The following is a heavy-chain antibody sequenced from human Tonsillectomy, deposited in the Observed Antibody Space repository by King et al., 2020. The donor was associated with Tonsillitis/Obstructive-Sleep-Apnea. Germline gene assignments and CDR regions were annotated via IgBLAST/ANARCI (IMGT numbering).Heavy chain of an antibody. CDR3: ARVWWYSSGWQTTSDAFDI. Sequence: VQLVESGGGLIQPGGSLRLSCAASGFTVSSNYMSWVRQAPGKGLEWVSVIYSGGSTYYADSVKGRFTISRDNSKNTLYLQMNSLRAEDTAVYYCARVWWYSSGWQTTSDAFDIWGQGTMVTVSS. CDR1: GFTVSSNY. D-gene: IGHD6-19*01. J-gene: IGHJ3*02. CDR2: IYSGGST. V-gene: IGHV3-53*01.